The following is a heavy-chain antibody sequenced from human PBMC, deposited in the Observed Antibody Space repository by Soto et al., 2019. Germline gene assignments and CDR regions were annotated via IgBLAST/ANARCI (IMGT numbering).Heavy chain of an antibody. Sequence: QVQLVESGGGVVQPGRSLRLSCAASGFTFSSYAMHWVRQAPGKGLEWVAVISYDGSNKYYADSVKGRFTISRDNSKNTLYLQMNSLRAEDTAVYYCARVSPFDQLLIFYYYYGMDVWGQGTTVTVSS. D-gene: IGHD2-2*01. CDR3: ARVSPFDQLLIFYYYYGMDV. CDR1: GFTFSSYA. V-gene: IGHV3-30-3*01. CDR2: ISYDGSNK. J-gene: IGHJ6*02.